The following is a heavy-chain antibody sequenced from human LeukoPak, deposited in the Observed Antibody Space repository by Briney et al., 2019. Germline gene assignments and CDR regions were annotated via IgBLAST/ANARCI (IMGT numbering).Heavy chain of an antibody. CDR1: GFTFSSYW. V-gene: IGHV3-21*01. J-gene: IGHJ6*02. CDR3: ARETVDYDFSLDYYYYGMDV. CDR2: ISSSSSYI. Sequence: GGSLRLSCAASGFTFSSYWMHWVRQAPGKGLEWVSSISSSSSYIYYADSVKGRFTISRDNSKNTLYLQMNSLRAEDTAVYYCARETVDYDFSLDYYYYGMDVWGQGTTVTVSS. D-gene: IGHD3-3*01.